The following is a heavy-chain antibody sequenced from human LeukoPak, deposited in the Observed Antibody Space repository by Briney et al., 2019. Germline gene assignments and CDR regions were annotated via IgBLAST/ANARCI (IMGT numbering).Heavy chain of an antibody. Sequence: GESLKISRKASGYSFTSYWINWVRQMPGKGLEWMGRIDPSGSYINYSPSFQGLVTISADKPISTAYLQWSSLKASDTAIYYCARQYPFDSWGQGTLVTVSS. V-gene: IGHV5-10-1*01. CDR1: GYSFTSYW. D-gene: IGHD2/OR15-2a*01. CDR3: ARQYPFDS. J-gene: IGHJ5*01. CDR2: IDPSGSYI.